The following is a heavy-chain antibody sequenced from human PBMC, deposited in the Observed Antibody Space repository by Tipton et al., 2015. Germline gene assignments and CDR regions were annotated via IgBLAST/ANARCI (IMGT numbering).Heavy chain of an antibody. CDR2: ISGSDGNT. CDR1: GFTFRSYA. Sequence: SLRLSCAASGFTFRSYAMTWVRQAPGKGLECVSSISGSDGNTYYADSVKGRLTISRDNSKNTVYLQMNSLRAEDTAVYYCAKASYGTPYYYYGVDVWGQGTTVTVSS. V-gene: IGHV3-23*01. CDR3: AKASYGTPYYYYGVDV. D-gene: IGHD5-18*01. J-gene: IGHJ6*02.